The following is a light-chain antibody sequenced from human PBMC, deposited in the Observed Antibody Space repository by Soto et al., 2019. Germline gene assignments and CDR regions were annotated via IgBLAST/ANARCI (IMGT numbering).Light chain of an antibody. CDR1: QSVSSN. V-gene: IGKV3-15*01. CDR3: QQYNNWQWT. Sequence: IVMTQSPATLSVSPGERATLSCRASQSVSSNLAWYQQKPGQAPRLLIYGASTRATGIPARFSGSGSGTEFTLTISGRQSEDFAVYYCQQYNNWQWTFGQGTKVEIK. CDR2: GAS. J-gene: IGKJ1*01.